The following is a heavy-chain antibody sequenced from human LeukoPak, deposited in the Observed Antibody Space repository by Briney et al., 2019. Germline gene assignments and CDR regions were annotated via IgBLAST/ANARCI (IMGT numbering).Heavy chain of an antibody. Sequence: GGSLRLSCAAPGFTFSYYCMNWVRQAPGKGLEWVSSVSSSSSFIYYADSVKGRFTISRDNAKNSLYMQMNSLRAEDTAVYYCARGMEFGVTSGFDSWGQGTLLTVSS. CDR2: VSSSSSFI. V-gene: IGHV3-21*01. J-gene: IGHJ4*02. CDR1: GFTFSYYC. CDR3: ARGMEFGVTSGFDS. D-gene: IGHD3-16*01.